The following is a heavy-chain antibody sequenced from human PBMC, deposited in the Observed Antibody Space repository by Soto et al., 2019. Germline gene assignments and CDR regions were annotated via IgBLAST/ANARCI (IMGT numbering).Heavy chain of an antibody. CDR1: GYTFTSYG. D-gene: IGHD3-22*01. CDR2: ISAYNGNT. V-gene: IGHV1-18*01. J-gene: IGHJ4*02. CDR3: ARTYYYDRGPHY. Sequence: GASVKLSCKASGYTFTSYGISWVRKTPGQGLEWMGWISAYNGNTNYAQKLQGRVTMTTDTSTSTAYMELRSLRSDDTAVYYCARTYYYDRGPHYWGQGTLVTVS.